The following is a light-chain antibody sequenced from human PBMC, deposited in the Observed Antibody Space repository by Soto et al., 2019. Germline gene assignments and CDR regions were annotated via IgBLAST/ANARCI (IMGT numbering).Light chain of an antibody. Sequence: EIVLTQSPGTLSLSPGERATLSCRASQSVSSSYLAWYQQKPGQAPRLLIYGASSRATGIPDRFSGSGSETDFTLTSSRMEPEDIAVYYSQQYGSLFGQGTKVEIK. V-gene: IGKV3-20*01. J-gene: IGKJ1*01. CDR2: GAS. CDR3: QQYGSL. CDR1: QSVSSSY.